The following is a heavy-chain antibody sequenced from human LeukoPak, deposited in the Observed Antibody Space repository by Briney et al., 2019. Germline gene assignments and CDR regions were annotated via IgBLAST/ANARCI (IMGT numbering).Heavy chain of an antibody. CDR3: ARAPRGYDILTGYYPYAFDI. CDR1: GGSFSGYY. J-gene: IGHJ3*02. CDR2: IYTSGST. V-gene: IGHV4-59*10. D-gene: IGHD3-9*01. Sequence: SETMSLTCAVYGGSFSGYYWSWIRQPAGKGLEWIGHIYTSGSTGYNPSLKSRVSISLDPSKNQFSLKLSSVTAADTAVYYCARAPRGYDILTGYYPYAFDIWGQGTMVTVSS.